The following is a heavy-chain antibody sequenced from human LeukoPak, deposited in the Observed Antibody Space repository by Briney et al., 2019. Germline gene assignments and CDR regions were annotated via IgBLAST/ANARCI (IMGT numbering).Heavy chain of an antibody. J-gene: IGHJ3*02. CDR1: GGSFSGYY. CDR3: ARWGRSMATRKAFDI. CDR2: FNNSGST. D-gene: IGHD5-24*01. V-gene: IGHV4-34*01. Sequence: SETLSLTCAVWGGSFSGYYWSWIRQPPGKGLEWMGEFNNSGSTNYNPSLKSRVTISVDTSKNQFSLKLSSVTAADTAVYYCARWGRSMATRKAFDIWGQGTMVTVSS.